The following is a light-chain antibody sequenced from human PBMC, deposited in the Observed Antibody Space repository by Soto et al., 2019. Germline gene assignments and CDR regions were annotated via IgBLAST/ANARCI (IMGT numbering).Light chain of an antibody. CDR3: QQYNNWPLT. CDR1: QSVSRN. CDR2: GAS. V-gene: IGKV3-15*01. J-gene: IGKJ1*01. Sequence: EIGLTQPASTLSGSPGERATLSWRASQSVSRNLAWYQQKPGQAPRLLIYGASNRATGIPARISGSVYGTEFNLTISSLQSEDFAVYYGQQYNNWPLTFGQGTKVDIK.